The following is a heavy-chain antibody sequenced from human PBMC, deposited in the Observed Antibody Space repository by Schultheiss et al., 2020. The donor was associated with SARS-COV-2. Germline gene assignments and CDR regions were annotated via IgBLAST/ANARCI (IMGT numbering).Heavy chain of an antibody. CDR1: GGTFSSYG. J-gene: IGHJ4*02. Sequence: ASVKVSCKASGGTFSSYGISWVRQAPGQGLEWMGWISAYNGNTNYAQKLQGRVTMTTDTSTSTAYMELSSLRSEDTAVYYCARGYYDSSGYLFDYWGQGTLVTVSS. CDR2: ISAYNGNT. D-gene: IGHD3-22*01. V-gene: IGHV1-18*01. CDR3: ARGYYDSSGYLFDY.